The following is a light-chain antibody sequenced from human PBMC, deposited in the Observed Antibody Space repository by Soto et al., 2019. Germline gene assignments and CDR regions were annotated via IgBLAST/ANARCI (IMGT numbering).Light chain of an antibody. Sequence: QSALTQPPSASGSPGQSVTISCTGTSSDVGGYNYVSWYQQHPGKAPKLMIYEVSKRPSGGPDRFSGSKSGNTASLTVSGLQAEDEADYYCTSYAGSNNFFYVFGTGTKLTVL. V-gene: IGLV2-8*01. CDR3: TSYAGSNNFFYV. CDR2: EVS. J-gene: IGLJ1*01. CDR1: SSDVGGYNY.